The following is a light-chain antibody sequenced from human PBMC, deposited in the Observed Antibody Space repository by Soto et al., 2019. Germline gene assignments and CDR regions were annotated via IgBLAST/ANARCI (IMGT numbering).Light chain of an antibody. CDR3: QQYVTSSPRT. J-gene: IGKJ1*01. CDR2: GIA. Sequence: EIVFTLSPGTLSLSPGERATLSCRASHTISSSYLAWYQQKPAQAPRLLMYGIARRTTGIPDRISGSGSGTDFTLTITRLEPEDFAVYYCQQYVTSSPRTFGQGTKVDIK. V-gene: IGKV3-20*01. CDR1: HTISSSY.